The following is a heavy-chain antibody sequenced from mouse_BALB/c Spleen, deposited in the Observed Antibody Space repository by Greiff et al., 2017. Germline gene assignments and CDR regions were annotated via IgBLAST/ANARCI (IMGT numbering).Heavy chain of an antibody. Sequence: VQLQESGAELVRPGSSVKISCKASGYAFSSYWMNWVKQRPGQGLEWIGQIYPGDGDTNYNGKFKGKATLTADKSSSTAYMQLSSLTSEDSAVYFCARALLRLRMNFDYWGQGTTLTVSS. D-gene: IGHD1-2*01. J-gene: IGHJ2*01. CDR3: ARALLRLRMNFDY. V-gene: IGHV1-80*01. CDR1: GYAFSSYW. CDR2: IYPGDGDT.